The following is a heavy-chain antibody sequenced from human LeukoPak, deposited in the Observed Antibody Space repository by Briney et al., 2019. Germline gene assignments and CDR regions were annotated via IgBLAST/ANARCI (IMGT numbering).Heavy chain of an antibody. J-gene: IGHJ6*03. CDR1: GYTFSGFY. CDR2: INTNTGNP. CDR3: ARMDSSSPLYYYYYMDV. Sequence: ASVKVSCKASGYTFSGFYIHWVRQAPGQGLEWMGWINTNTGNPTYAQGFTGRFVFSLDTFVSTAYLQISSLKAEDTAVYYCARMDSSSPLYYYYYMDVWGKGTTVTVSS. D-gene: IGHD6-6*01. V-gene: IGHV7-4-1*02.